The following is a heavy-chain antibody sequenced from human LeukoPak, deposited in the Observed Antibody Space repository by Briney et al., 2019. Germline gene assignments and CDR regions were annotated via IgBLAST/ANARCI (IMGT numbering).Heavy chain of an antibody. D-gene: IGHD6-13*01. V-gene: IGHV3-21*01. CDR3: ARGSGISRAAAFDY. J-gene: IGHJ4*02. CDR2: ISSSSSYI. Sequence: PGRSLRLSCAASGFTFSSYAMNWVRQAPGKGLEWVSSISSSSSYIYYADSVKGRFTISRDNAKNSLYLQMNSLRAEDTAVYYCARGSGISRAAAFDYWGQGTLVTVSS. CDR1: GFTFSSYA.